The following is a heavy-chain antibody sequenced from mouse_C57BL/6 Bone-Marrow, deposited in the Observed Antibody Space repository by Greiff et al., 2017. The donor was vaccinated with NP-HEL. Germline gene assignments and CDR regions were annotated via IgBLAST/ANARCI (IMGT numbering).Heavy chain of an antibody. J-gene: IGHJ2*01. CDR1: GFNIKDDY. CDR3: TTEGFDY. CDR2: IDPENGDT. V-gene: IGHV14-4*01. Sequence: VHVKQSGAELVRPGASVKLSCTASGFNIKDDYMHWVKQRPEQGLEWIGWIDPENGDTEYASKFQGKATITADTSSNTAYLQLSSLTSEDTAVYYCTTEGFDYWGQGTTLTVSS.